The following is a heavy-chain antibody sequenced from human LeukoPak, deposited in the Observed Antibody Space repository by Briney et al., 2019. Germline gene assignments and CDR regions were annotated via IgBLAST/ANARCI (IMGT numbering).Heavy chain of an antibody. Sequence: GGSLRLSCAASGFTFSNYWMYWVRQAPGKGLVWVSRINTGGSSTNYADSVKGRFTISRDNAKNTLYLQMNSLRAEDTAVYYCASGYSGSYYVIHWGQGTLVTVSS. CDR2: INTGGSST. CDR1: GFTFSNYW. J-gene: IGHJ4*02. D-gene: IGHD1-26*01. CDR3: ASGYSGSYYVIH. V-gene: IGHV3-74*01.